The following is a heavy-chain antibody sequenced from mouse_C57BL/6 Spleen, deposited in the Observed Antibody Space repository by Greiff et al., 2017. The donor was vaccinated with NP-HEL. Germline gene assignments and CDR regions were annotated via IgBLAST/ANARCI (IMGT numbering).Heavy chain of an antibody. J-gene: IGHJ4*01. D-gene: IGHD2-4*01. CDR2: IYPGDGDT. V-gene: IGHV1-82*01. CDR1: GYAFSSSW. Sequence: QVQLQQSGPELVKPGASVKISCKASGYAFSSSWMNWVKQRPGKGLEWIGRIYPGDGDTNYNGKFKGKATLTADKSSSTAYMQLSSLTSEDSAVYFCARWDYDVEAMDYWGQGTSVTVSS. CDR3: ARWDYDVEAMDY.